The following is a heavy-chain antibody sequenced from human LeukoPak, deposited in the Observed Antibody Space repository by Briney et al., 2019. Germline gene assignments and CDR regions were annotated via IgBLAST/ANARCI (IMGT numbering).Heavy chain of an antibody. Sequence: SETLSLTCTVSGGSISSSYWSWIRQPPGKGLEWIGYIYYTGNTNYNPSLNSRITMSVDTSKNQFSLKLSSVTAADTAVYYCARRQQTNYYHYMDVWGKGTTVTVSS. D-gene: IGHD1-1*01. CDR3: ARRQQTNYYHYMDV. CDR1: GGSISSSY. J-gene: IGHJ6*03. V-gene: IGHV4-59*08. CDR2: IYYTGNT.